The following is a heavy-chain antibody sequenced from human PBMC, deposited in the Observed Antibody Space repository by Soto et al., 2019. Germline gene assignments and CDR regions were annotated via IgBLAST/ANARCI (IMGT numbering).Heavy chain of an antibody. D-gene: IGHD3-22*01. J-gene: IGHJ4*02. V-gene: IGHV3-11*01. Sequence: SLRLSCVASGFTFSDFHMTWIRQTPGKGLEWLSYISADGATTFYADSVKGRFIISRDNAKKFLSLEMNNLRAEDTAEYYRARDSGYSSAFFHNFDYWGQGVLVTVSS. CDR3: ARDSGYSSAFFHNFDY. CDR2: ISADGATT. CDR1: GFTFSDFH.